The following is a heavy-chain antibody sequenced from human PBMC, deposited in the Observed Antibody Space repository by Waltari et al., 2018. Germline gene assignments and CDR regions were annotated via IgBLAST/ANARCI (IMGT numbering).Heavy chain of an antibody. D-gene: IGHD1-26*01. CDR2: SDSNGNT. Sequence: EVQVVETGGDLIQPGGSLRLSCAVSGFTVSYNYMNWVRQAPGKGLEWGSTSDSNGNTYYADSVKGRFTISTDAAKNTLYLQMNSLRDEDTAIYYCARMGRESYYYFDYWGQGTLVTVST. CDR3: ARMGRESYYYFDY. J-gene: IGHJ4*02. V-gene: IGHV3-53*02. CDR1: GFTVSYNY.